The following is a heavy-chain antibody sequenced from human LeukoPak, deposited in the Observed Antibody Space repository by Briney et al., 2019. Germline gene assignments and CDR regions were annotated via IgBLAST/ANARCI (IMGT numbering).Heavy chain of an antibody. Sequence: PSETLSLTCTVSGGSISSSGYYWGWIRQPPGKGLEWVSVIYSGGSTYYADSVKGRFTISRDNSKNTLYLQMNSLRAEDTAVYYCARSDCSSTSCSSYYYYYMDVWGKGTTVTVSS. CDR1: GGSISSSGYY. D-gene: IGHD2-2*01. J-gene: IGHJ6*03. V-gene: IGHV3-53*01. CDR3: ARSDCSSTSCSSYYYYYMDV. CDR2: IYSGGST.